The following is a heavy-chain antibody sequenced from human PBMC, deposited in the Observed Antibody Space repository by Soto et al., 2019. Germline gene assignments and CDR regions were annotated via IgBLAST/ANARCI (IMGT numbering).Heavy chain of an antibody. D-gene: IGHD3-3*01. J-gene: IGHJ6*02. V-gene: IGHV3-33*01. CDR2: IWYDGSNK. CDR1: GFTFSSYG. Sequence: GGSLRLSCAASGFTFSSYGMHGVRQAPGKGLEWVAVIWYDGSNKYYADSVKGRFTISRDNSKNTLYLQMNSLRAEDTAVYYCARDYDFCSGYSHYYYYGMDVWGQGTSVTVSS. CDR3: ARDYDFCSGYSHYYYYGMDV.